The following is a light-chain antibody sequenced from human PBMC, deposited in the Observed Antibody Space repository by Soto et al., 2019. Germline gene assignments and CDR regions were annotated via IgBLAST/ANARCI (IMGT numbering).Light chain of an antibody. CDR3: CSYAGTYTFYV. J-gene: IGLJ1*01. CDR1: SSDVGAYNY. CDR2: DVT. Sequence: VLTQPRSVSGSPGQSVTISCTGTSSDVGAYNYVSWYQQHPGKAPKLIIYDVTKRPSGVPDRFSGSKSGNTASLTVSGLQAEDEADYYCCSYAGTYTFYVFGTGTKVTVL. V-gene: IGLV2-11*01.